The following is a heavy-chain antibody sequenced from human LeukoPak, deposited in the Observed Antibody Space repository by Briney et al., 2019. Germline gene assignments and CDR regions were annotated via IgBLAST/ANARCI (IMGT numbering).Heavy chain of an antibody. Sequence: PGGSLRLSCAASGFTFSSYSMNWVRQAPGKGLEWVSYISSSSSTIYYADSVKGRFTISRDNAKNSLYLQMNSLRAEDTAVYYCARDRSRLIKSPSGDYWGQGTLVTVSS. CDR2: ISSSSSTI. J-gene: IGHJ4*02. CDR3: ARDRSRLIKSPSGDY. V-gene: IGHV3-48*01. D-gene: IGHD3-10*01. CDR1: GFTFSSYS.